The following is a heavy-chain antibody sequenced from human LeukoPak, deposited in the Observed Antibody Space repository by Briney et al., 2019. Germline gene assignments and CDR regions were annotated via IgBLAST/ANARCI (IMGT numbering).Heavy chain of an antibody. J-gene: IGHJ4*02. CDR3: ARGGPYDILTGYDFDY. CDR2: INHSGST. V-gene: IGHV4-34*01. D-gene: IGHD3-9*01. Sequence: PSETLSLTCAVYGGSFSGYYWSWIRQPPGKGLEWIGEINHSGSTNYNPSLKSRVTISVGTSKNQFSLKLSSVTAADTAVYYCARGGPYDILTGYDFDYWGQGTLVTVSS. CDR1: GGSFSGYY.